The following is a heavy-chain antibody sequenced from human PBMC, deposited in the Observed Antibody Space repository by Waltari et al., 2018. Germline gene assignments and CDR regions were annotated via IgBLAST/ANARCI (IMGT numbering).Heavy chain of an antibody. V-gene: IGHV3-9*03. Sequence: EVQVVESGGGLVQPGRSLRLSCAASGCTFEDYSLHWVRQAPGKGLEWVSGISWNSGSIGYADSVKGRFTISRDNAKNSLYLQMNSLRAEDMALYYCAKGHISNDFWSGSLDFWGQGTLVTVSS. D-gene: IGHD3-3*01. J-gene: IGHJ4*02. CDR1: GCTFEDYS. CDR3: AKGHISNDFWSGSLDF. CDR2: ISWNSGSI.